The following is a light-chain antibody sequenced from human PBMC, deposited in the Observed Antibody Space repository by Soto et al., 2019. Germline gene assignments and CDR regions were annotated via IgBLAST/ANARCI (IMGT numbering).Light chain of an antibody. CDR1: QSVTSNF. CDR3: QHYNSYSEA. CDR2: GAS. V-gene: IGKV3-20*01. Sequence: EIVLTQSPGTLSLSPGERATLSCRASQSVTSNFLAWYRQKPGQAPRLLIYGASSRATGIPDRFSGSGSGTDFTLTISSLQPDDFATYYCQHYNSYSEAFGQGTKVDIK. J-gene: IGKJ1*01.